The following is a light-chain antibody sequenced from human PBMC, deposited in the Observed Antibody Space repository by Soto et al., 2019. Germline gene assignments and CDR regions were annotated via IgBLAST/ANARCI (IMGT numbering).Light chain of an antibody. V-gene: IGLV2-14*01. CDR3: SSYRGSNTYV. J-gene: IGLJ1*01. CDR2: EVS. CDR1: SGDVGGYYY. Sequence: QSALTQPASVSGSPGQSITISCTGTSGDVGGYYYVSWYQQHPGNAPKLVIFEVSNRPSGVSHRFSGSKSGNTASLTISGLQPEDEADFYCSSYRGSNTYVFGTGTKLTVL.